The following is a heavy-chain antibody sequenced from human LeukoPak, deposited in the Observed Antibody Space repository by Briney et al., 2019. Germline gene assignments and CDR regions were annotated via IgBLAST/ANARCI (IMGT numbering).Heavy chain of an antibody. D-gene: IGHD2-15*01. CDR3: AKSGGQ. V-gene: IGHV3-23*01. Sequence: GGSLRLSCAASGFTFSSYAMSWVRQAPGKGLEWVSTISTGGGSTYYADSVKGRFTISRDNSKSTLYLQINGLRGDATAVYYCAKSGGQWGQGTLVTVSS. CDR1: GFTFSSYA. J-gene: IGHJ4*02. CDR2: ISTGGGST.